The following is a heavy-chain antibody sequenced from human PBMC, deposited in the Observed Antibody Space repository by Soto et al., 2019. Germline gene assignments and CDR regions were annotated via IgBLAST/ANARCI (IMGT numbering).Heavy chain of an antibody. V-gene: IGHV4-59*01. CDR2: IHNNGSA. CDR3: ARGTAAVPGRTAAEL. Sequence: PSETLSLTCSVSGDYLHSFYWSWIRQPPGKGLEWIGYIHNNGSAKYNPSLKSRVTISEDTSKKQFALNLTSATAADTAVYFCARGTAAVPGRTAAELWGQGTLVTVSS. J-gene: IGHJ4*02. D-gene: IGHD6-19*01. CDR1: GDYLHSFY.